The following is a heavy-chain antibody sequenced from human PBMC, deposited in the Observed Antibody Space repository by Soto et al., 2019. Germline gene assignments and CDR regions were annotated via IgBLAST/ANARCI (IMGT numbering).Heavy chain of an antibody. CDR1: GGAVSSGTYY. J-gene: IGHJ5*02. V-gene: IGHV4-61*01. CDR3: TRGPPRVQWFDP. CDR2: IYFTGST. Sequence: SETLSLTCTVSGGAVSSGTYYWSWIRQPPGKGLEWIGHIYFTGSTNYNPSLKSRVTMSLDASRNQFSLKLSSVTAADTAVYYCTRGPPRVQWFDPWGLGTLVTVSS.